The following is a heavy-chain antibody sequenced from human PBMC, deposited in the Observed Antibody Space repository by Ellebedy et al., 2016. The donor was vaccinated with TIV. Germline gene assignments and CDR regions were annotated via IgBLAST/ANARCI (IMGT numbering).Heavy chain of an antibody. D-gene: IGHD6-6*01. CDR3: ARDLGKISSSSS. J-gene: IGHJ5*02. CDR2: IIPIFGTA. CDR1: GGTFSSYA. V-gene: IGHV1-69*13. Sequence: SVKVSCXASGGTFSSYAISWVRQAPGQGLEWMGGIIPIFGTANYAQKFQGRVTITADESTSTAYMELSSLRSEDTAVYYCARDLGKISSSSSWGQGTLVTVSS.